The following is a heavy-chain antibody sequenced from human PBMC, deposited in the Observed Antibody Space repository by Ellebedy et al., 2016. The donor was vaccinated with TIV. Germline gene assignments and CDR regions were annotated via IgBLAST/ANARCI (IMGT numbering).Heavy chain of an antibody. CDR2: IKSKIDGETK. CDR1: GFTFTPAW. D-gene: IGHD3-10*01. Sequence: PGGSLRLSCAASGFTFTPAWMSWVRQAPGKGLEWVGRIKSKIDGETKDYAAPVKGRFTISRDDSRNMVYLEMNNLRTEDTAVYFCTTEPRGYYYGLGSYSFDYWGQGTLVIVSS. J-gene: IGHJ4*02. V-gene: IGHV3-15*01. CDR3: TTEPRGYYYGLGSYSFDY.